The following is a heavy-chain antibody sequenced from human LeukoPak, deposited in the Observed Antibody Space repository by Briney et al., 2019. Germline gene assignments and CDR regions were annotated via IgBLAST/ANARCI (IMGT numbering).Heavy chain of an antibody. Sequence: GGSLRLSCAASGFTFSSYAMSWVRQAPGKGLEWVSAISGGGGSTYYADSVKGRFTIPRDNSKNTLYLQMNSLRAEDTAVYYCAREGSGQYYFDYWGQGTLVTVSS. V-gene: IGHV3-23*01. D-gene: IGHD2-15*01. CDR1: GFTFSSYA. CDR3: AREGSGQYYFDY. CDR2: ISGGGGST. J-gene: IGHJ4*02.